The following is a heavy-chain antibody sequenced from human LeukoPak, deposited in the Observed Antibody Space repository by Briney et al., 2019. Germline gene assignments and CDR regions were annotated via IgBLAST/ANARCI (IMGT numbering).Heavy chain of an antibody. CDR2: IIPIFGTA. Sequence: SGEGSFQASGGHFRSYAISWVQPAPGQGLEWMGGIIPIFGTANYAQKFQGRVTITADESTSTAYMELSSLRSEDTAVYYCARALLRFLTDPWGQGTLVTVSS. J-gene: IGHJ5*02. V-gene: IGHV1-69*01. CDR3: ARALLRFLTDP. CDR1: GGHFRSYA. D-gene: IGHD3-3*01.